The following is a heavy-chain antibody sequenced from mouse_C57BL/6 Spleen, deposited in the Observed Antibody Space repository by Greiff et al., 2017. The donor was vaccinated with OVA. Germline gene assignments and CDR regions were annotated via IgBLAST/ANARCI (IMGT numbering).Heavy chain of an antibody. V-gene: IGHV7-3*01. CDR3: ARSPYYYGSSGGFDV. CDR1: GFTFTDYY. Sequence: EVKVVESGGGLVQPGGSLSLSCAASGFTFTDYYMSWVRQPPGKALEWLGFIRNKANGYTTEYSASVKGRFTISRDNSQSILYLQMNALRAEDSATYDCARSPYYYGSSGGFDVWGTGTTVTVSS. D-gene: IGHD1-1*01. J-gene: IGHJ1*03. CDR2: IRNKANGYTT.